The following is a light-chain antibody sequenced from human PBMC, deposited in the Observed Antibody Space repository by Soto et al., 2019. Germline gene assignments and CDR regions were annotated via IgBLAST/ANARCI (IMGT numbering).Light chain of an antibody. CDR1: QSVPSRD. CDR3: QQYGSSRT. CDR2: GAS. J-gene: IGKJ1*01. V-gene: IGKV3-20*01. Sequence: DIVLTQSPATLSLSPGERATLSCRSSQSVPSRDVAWYQQKPGQAPRLLIYGASSRANGVPDRFSDSGSWTDFTLTINRLEPEDFAVYYCQQYGSSRTFGQGTKVDIK.